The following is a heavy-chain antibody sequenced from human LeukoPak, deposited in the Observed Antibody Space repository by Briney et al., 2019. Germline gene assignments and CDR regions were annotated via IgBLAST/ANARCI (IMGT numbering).Heavy chain of an antibody. D-gene: IGHD4-23*01. CDR1: GFTFSSYA. Sequence: GGSLRLSCAASGFTFSSYAMHWVRQAPGKGLEWVAVISYDGSNKYHADSVKGRFTISRDNAKNTLYLQMNSLRAEDTAVYYCARGVGYGGSERDAFDIWGQGTMVTVSS. J-gene: IGHJ3*02. CDR3: ARGVGYGGSERDAFDI. V-gene: IGHV3-30-3*01. CDR2: ISYDGSNK.